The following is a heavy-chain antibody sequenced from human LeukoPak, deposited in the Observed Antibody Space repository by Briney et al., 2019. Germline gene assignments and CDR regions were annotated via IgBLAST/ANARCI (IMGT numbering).Heavy chain of an antibody. CDR3: APDLSFRVVVVGGRTRS. V-gene: IGHV4-61*02. D-gene: IGHD2-15*01. CDR2: IYTSGST. Sequence: SQTLSLTCTVSGGSMSSGNYYWSWIRQPAGKGLEWIGRIYTSGSTNYNPSLKSRVTMSLDTSKNQFSLKLSSVTAADTAVYYCAPDLSFRVVVVGGRTRSWGQGTLVTVSS. J-gene: IGHJ5*02. CDR1: GGSMSSGNYY.